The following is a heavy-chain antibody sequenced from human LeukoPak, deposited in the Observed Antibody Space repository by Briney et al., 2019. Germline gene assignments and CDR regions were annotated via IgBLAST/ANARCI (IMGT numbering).Heavy chain of an antibody. V-gene: IGHV3-48*03. CDR2: ISSSGSTI. D-gene: IGHD3-22*01. J-gene: IGHJ4*02. CDR1: GFTFSSYE. CDR3: ARTYYYDSSGFFDY. Sequence: GGSLRLSCAASGFTFSSYEMNWVRQAPGKGLEWVSSISSSGSTIYYADSVKGRFTISRDNAKNSLYLQMNSLRAEDTAVYYCARTYYYDSSGFFDYWGQGTLVTVSS.